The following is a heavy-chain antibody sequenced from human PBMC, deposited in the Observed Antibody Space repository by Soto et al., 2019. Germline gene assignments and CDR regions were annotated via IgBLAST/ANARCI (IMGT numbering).Heavy chain of an antibody. Sequence: SETLSLTCAVYGGSFSGYYWSWIRQPPGKGLEWIGEINHSGSTNYNPSLKSRVTISVDTSKNQFSLKLSSVTAADTAVYYCARRRNTIFGVVKAFDIWGQGTMVTVSS. J-gene: IGHJ3*02. CDR3: ARRRNTIFGVVKAFDI. D-gene: IGHD3-3*01. V-gene: IGHV4-34*01. CDR1: GGSFSGYY. CDR2: INHSGST.